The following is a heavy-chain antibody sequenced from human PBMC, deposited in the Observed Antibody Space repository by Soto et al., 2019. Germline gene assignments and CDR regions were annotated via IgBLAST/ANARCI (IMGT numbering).Heavy chain of an antibody. D-gene: IGHD4-17*01. J-gene: IGHJ4*02. V-gene: IGHV1-69*08. Sequence: QVHLVQSGAEVKKPGSSVKVSCKASGGTFSSYTISWVRQAPGQGLEWMGRIIPILGIANYAQKFQGRVTITADKSTSTAYMELSSLRSEDTAVYYCARDYGDYYFDYWGQGTLVTVSS. CDR2: IIPILGIA. CDR1: GGTFSSYT. CDR3: ARDYGDYYFDY.